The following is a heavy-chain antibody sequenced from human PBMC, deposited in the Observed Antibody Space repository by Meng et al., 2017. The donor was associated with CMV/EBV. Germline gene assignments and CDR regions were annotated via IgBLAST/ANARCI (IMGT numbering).Heavy chain of an antibody. V-gene: IGHV4-34*01. J-gene: IGHJ4*02. CDR1: GWSFSGYD. CDR3: ARGSTSVTMIVVVFTAASLAYDS. D-gene: IGHD3-22*01. Sequence: SETLSLTFAVYGWSFSGYDWTWIRQSPGKGLEWIGEINHRGSTNYNPSLKSRLTISLDTSKNQFSLKLKSVTAADTAVYYCARGSTSVTMIVVVFTAASLAYDSWGQGTLVTVSS. CDR2: INHRGST.